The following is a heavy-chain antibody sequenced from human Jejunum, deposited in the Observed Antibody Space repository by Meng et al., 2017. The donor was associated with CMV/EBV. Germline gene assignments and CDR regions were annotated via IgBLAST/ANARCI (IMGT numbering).Heavy chain of an antibody. D-gene: IGHD3-16*01. CDR2: INSNSGAT. V-gene: IGHV1-2*02. CDR1: VYSFTADF. CDR3: VPYRTSSYWFGP. Sequence: CKALVYSFTADFIFWVRQAPGQGLEWMGWINSNSGATNYAQNFQGRVTMTRDTSISTVYMDLNSLTSDDTAIYYCVPYRTSSYWFGPWGQGTLVTVSS. J-gene: IGHJ5*02.